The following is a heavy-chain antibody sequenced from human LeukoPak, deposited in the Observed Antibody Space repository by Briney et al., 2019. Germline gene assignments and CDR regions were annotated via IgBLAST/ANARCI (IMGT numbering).Heavy chain of an antibody. CDR2: ISSSSSYI. Sequence: GGSLRLSCAASGFTFSSYSMNWVRQASGKGLEWVSSISSSSSYIYYADSVKGRFTISRDNAKNSLYLQMNSLRAEDTAVYYCARGKGGWDTAMVDYWGQGTLVTVSS. D-gene: IGHD5-18*01. V-gene: IGHV3-21*01. J-gene: IGHJ4*02. CDR3: ARGKGGWDTAMVDY. CDR1: GFTFSSYS.